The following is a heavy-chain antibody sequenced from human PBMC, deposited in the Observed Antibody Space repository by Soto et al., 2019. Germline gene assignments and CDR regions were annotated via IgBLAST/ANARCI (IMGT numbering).Heavy chain of an antibody. D-gene: IGHD6-13*01. CDR3: ARHPYISSWYSYYYVLDV. J-gene: IGHJ6*02. CDR1: GYSFTSYW. CDR2: IYPGDSDT. Sequence: GESLKISCKGSGYSFTSYWIGWVRQMPGKGLEWMGIIYPGDSDTRYSPSFQGQVTISADKSISTAYLQWSSLKASDTAMYYCARHPYISSWYSYYYVLDVSAQGTSV. V-gene: IGHV5-51*01.